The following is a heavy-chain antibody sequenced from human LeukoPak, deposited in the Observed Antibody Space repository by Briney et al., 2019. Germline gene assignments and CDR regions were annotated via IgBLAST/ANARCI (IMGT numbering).Heavy chain of an antibody. V-gene: IGHV3-21*01. D-gene: IGHD3-3*01. CDR2: ISSSSSYI. CDR1: GFTFSSYS. Sequence: GGSLRLSYAASGFTFSSYSMNWVRQAPGKGLEWVSSISSSSSYIYYADSVKGRFTISRDNAKNSLYLQMNSLRAEDTAVYYCARDRGGVVITAGYYYYYGMDVWGQGTTVTVSS. J-gene: IGHJ6*02. CDR3: ARDRGGVVITAGYYYYYGMDV.